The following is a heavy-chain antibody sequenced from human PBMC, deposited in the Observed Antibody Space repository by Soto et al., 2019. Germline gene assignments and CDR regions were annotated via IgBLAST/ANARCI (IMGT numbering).Heavy chain of an antibody. J-gene: IGHJ4*02. CDR3: ARVQYPNSPSFDY. Sequence: SETLSLTCAVYGGSFSGYYWSWIRQPPGKGLEWIGEINHGGSTNYNPSLKSRVTISVDTSKNQFSLKLSSVTAADTAVYYCARVQYPNSPSFDYWGQGTLVTVSS. CDR1: GGSFSGYY. V-gene: IGHV4-34*01. CDR2: INHGGST. D-gene: IGHD4-4*01.